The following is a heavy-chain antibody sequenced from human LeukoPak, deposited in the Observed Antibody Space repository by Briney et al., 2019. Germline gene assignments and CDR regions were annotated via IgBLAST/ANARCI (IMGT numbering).Heavy chain of an antibody. J-gene: IGHJ5*02. Sequence: ASVKVSCKVSGYTLTELSMHWVRQAPGKGLEWMGVFDPEDGETIYAQKLQGRVTMTEDTSTDTAYMELSSLRSEDTAVYYCATLRGDFWSGYYTGNWFDPWGQGTLVTVSS. D-gene: IGHD3-3*01. V-gene: IGHV1-24*01. CDR1: GYTLTELS. CDR3: ATLRGDFWSGYYTGNWFDP. CDR2: FDPEDGET.